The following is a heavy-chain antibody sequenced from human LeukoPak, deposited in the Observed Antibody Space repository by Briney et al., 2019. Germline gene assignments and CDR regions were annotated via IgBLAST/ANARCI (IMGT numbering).Heavy chain of an antibody. CDR1: GFTFSGSW. V-gene: IGHV3-7*01. Sequence: GGSLRLSCAASGFTFSGSWMSWVRQAPGQGLECVANINQDGSEEYYVDSVKGRFTISRDNAKNSLYLQMNSPTAEDTAFYFCARGAYRGVDYWGQGTLVTVSS. J-gene: IGHJ4*02. D-gene: IGHD3-10*01. CDR3: ARGAYRGVDY. CDR2: INQDGSEE.